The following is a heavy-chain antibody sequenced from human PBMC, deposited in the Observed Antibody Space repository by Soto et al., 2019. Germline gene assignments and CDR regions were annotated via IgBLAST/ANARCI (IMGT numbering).Heavy chain of an antibody. CDR2: INPNSGGT. V-gene: IGHV1-2*02. Sequence: ASVKVSCKASGDTFTGYHMHWVRQAPGQGLEWMGWINPNSGGTNYAQKFQGRVAMTGDTSINTIYLDLRGLRSDDTAVYYCARKAGFGSGSHPNYYESRRYCYDWFDHWGQGSLVTVSS. CDR3: ARKAGFGSGSHPNYYESRRYCYDWFDH. J-gene: IGHJ5*02. D-gene: IGHD3-22*01. CDR1: GDTFTGYH.